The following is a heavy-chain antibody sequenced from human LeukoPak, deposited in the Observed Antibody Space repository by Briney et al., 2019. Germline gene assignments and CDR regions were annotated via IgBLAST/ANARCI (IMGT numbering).Heavy chain of an antibody. D-gene: IGHD3-22*01. CDR2: IYHIGST. V-gene: IGHV4-4*02. Sequence: PSGTLSLTCAVSGGSISSSNWWSWVRQPPGKGLEWIGEIYHIGSTNYNPSLKSRVTISVDKSKNQFSLKLSSVTAADTAVYYCARRWYYYDSSGYAFDIWGQGTMVTVSS. CDR3: ARRWYYYDSSGYAFDI. J-gene: IGHJ3*02. CDR1: GGSISSSNW.